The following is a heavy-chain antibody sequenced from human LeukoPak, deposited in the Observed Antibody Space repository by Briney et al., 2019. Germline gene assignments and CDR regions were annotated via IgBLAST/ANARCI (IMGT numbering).Heavy chain of an antibody. CDR1: GYTFTSYY. CDR2: INPSGGST. J-gene: IGHJ2*01. CDR3: ARDWSSPRYFDL. Sequence: ASVKVSCKASGYTFTSYYIHWVRQAPGQGLEWMGIINPSGGSTSYAQKFQGRVTMTRDTSTGTVYMELSSLRSEDTAVYYCARDWSSPRYFDLWGRGTLVTVSS. D-gene: IGHD3-3*01. V-gene: IGHV1-46*01.